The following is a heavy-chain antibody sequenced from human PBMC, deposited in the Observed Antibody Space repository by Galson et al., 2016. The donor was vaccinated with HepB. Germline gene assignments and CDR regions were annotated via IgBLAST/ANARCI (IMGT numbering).Heavy chain of an antibody. CDR1: GGSISPYY. CDR3: ARAKAYDGFDI. J-gene: IGHJ3*02. V-gene: IGHV4-59*01. Sequence: ETLSLTCSVSGGSISPYYWAWIRQPPGKGLEWIVYINDSGSTSYNPSLKSRVTVSVDTSTDQVSLKLTSVTAADTAVYYCARAKAYDGFDIWGQGTMVTVSS. CDR2: INDSGST. D-gene: IGHD3-16*01.